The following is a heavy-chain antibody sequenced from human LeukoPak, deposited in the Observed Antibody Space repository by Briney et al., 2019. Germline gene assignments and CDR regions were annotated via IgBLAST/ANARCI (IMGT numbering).Heavy chain of an antibody. D-gene: IGHD3-9*01. CDR2: ISAYNGNT. J-gene: IGHJ3*02. Sequence: GASVKVSCKASGYTFTSYGISWVRQAPGQGLEWMGWISAYNGNTNYAQKLQGRVTMTTDTSTSTAYMELRSLRSDDTAVYYCARDSPDILTGYDVFDIWGQGTMVTVSS. CDR1: GYTFTSYG. V-gene: IGHV1-18*01. CDR3: ARDSPDILTGYDVFDI.